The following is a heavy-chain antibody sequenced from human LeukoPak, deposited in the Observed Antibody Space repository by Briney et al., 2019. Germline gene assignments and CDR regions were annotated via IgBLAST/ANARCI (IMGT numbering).Heavy chain of an antibody. V-gene: IGHV3-23*01. Sequence: QPGGSLRLSCAASGFTFSNYAMSWVRQAPGKGLEWVSGISGSGDYTYYADSVKGRFTISRDNAKNSLYLQMNSLRAEDTAVYYCARVQSSGGARDWGQGTLVTVSS. D-gene: IGHD1-26*01. CDR3: ARVQSSGGARD. CDR2: ISGSGDYT. CDR1: GFTFSNYA. J-gene: IGHJ4*02.